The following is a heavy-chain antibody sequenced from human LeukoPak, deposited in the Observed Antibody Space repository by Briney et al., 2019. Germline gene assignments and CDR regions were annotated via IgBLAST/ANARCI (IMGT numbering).Heavy chain of an antibody. V-gene: IGHV3-7*03. CDR3: AKHRDSGWYSPFDY. CDR1: GFTSNNYY. D-gene: IGHD6-19*01. Sequence: PGGSLRLSCAASGFTSNNYYMGWVRQAPGKGLEWVANIRQDGGDRNYVDSVKGRLTISRDNVKNLMFLQMNSLRVEDTAVYYCAKHRDSGWYSPFDYWGQRTLVTVSS. CDR2: IRQDGGDR. J-gene: IGHJ4*02.